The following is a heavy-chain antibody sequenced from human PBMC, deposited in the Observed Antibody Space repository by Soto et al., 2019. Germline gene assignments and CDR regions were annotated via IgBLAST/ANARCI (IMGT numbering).Heavy chain of an antibody. CDR3: AKDPTNILTGYYQPTDVGA. Sequence: EVQLLDSGGGLVQPGGSLRLSCAASGFSFSVSGMSWVRQSPGKGLEWVSSISGSGSSTYYADSVKGLFTISRDNSKNTLSLQMNSLRAEDTALYFCAKDPTNILTGYYQPTDVGAWGHGSLVTVAS. CDR2: ISGSGSST. CDR1: GFSFSVSG. D-gene: IGHD3-9*01. V-gene: IGHV3-23*01. J-gene: IGHJ5*01.